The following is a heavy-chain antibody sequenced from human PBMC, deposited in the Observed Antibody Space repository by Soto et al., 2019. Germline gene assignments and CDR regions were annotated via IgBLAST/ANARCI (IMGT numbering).Heavy chain of an antibody. CDR2: LNQDGSDT. CDR1: GFTFSHYW. CDR3: VRGTNAWPGMAV. Sequence: DVQLVESGGGSVQPGGSLRLSCAVSGFTFSHYWMHWVRQATGKGLACVSRLNQDGSDTNYADSVKGRFTVSRDNAKNPLYLQMNNLRVEDIGLDFCVRGTNAWPGMAVWDQGTTVTVS. D-gene: IGHD1-1*01. V-gene: IGHV3-74*01. J-gene: IGHJ6*02.